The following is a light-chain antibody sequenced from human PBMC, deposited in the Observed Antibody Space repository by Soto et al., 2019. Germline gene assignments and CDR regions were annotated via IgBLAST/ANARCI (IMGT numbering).Light chain of an antibody. CDR1: SSDVGGYDF. CDR2: EVT. CDR3: SSYTSIRGV. V-gene: IGLV2-14*03. J-gene: IGLJ2*01. Sequence: QSALTQPASVSGSLGQAITISCTGTSSDVGGYDFVSWYQQYPGKAPKLMIYEVTNRPSGVSNRFSGSKSGNTASLTISGLQAGDAADYYCSSYTSIRGVFGGGTKLTVL.